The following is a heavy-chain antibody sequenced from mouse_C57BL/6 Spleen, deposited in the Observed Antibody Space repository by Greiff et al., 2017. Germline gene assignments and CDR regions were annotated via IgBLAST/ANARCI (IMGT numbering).Heavy chain of an antibody. CDR2: IDPSDSYT. D-gene: IGHD3-2*02. Sequence: QVQLQQSGAELVMPGASVKLSCKASGYTFTSYWMHWVKQRPGQGLEWIGEIDPSDSYTNYNQKFKGKSTLTVDKSSSTAYMQLSSLTSEDSAVYYCARGIDSSGYVGYFDYWGQGTTLTVSS. V-gene: IGHV1-69*01. J-gene: IGHJ2*01. CDR3: ARGIDSSGYVGYFDY. CDR1: GYTFTSYW.